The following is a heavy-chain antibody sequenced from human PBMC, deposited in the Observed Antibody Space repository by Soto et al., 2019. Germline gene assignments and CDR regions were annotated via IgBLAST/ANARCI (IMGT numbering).Heavy chain of an antibody. CDR1: GFTFSSYA. CDR3: AKDLEHGSRGYYFDY. D-gene: IGHD3-10*01. J-gene: IGHJ4*02. Sequence: EVQLLESGGGLVQPGGSLRLSCAASGFTFSSYAMSWVRQAPGKGLEWVSAISGSGGSTYYADSVKGRFTTSRDNSKNTLYLQMNSLRAEDTAVYYCAKDLEHGSRGYYFDYWGQGTLVTVSS. CDR2: ISGSGGST. V-gene: IGHV3-23*01.